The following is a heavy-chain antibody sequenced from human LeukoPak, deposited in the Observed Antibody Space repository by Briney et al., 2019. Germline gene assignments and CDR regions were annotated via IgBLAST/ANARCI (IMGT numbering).Heavy chain of an antibody. D-gene: IGHD6-6*01. CDR2: INSDGSEG. Sequence: GRSLRLSCAVSGFTFSGFWMSWSRQAPVKGLEWVASINSDGSEGYYADVVKGRFTISRDNAKNSLYLQISSLRAEDTAVYYCARSSYSSSSSVWGQGTMVTVSS. J-gene: IGHJ3*01. V-gene: IGHV3-7*03. CDR1: GFTFSGFW. CDR3: ARSSYSSSSSV.